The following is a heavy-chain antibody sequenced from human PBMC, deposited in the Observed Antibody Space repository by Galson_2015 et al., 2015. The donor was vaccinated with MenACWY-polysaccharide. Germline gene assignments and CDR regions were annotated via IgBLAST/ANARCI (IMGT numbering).Heavy chain of an antibody. CDR2: IKQSGSEK. J-gene: IGHJ3*01. CDR1: GLPFSDSW. V-gene: IGHV3-7*01. D-gene: IGHD3-3*01. Sequence: SLRLSCAASGLPFSDSWMTWIRPAPGKGPEWVATIKQSGSEKYYVDSVEGRFTVSRDNAKDSLYLQMNSLRAEDTAVYYCARARSWSGYFAFDFWGQGTMVTVSS. CDR3: ARARSWSGYFAFDF.